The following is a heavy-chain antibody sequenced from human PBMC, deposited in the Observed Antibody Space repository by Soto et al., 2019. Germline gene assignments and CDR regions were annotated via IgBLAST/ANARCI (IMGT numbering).Heavy chain of an antibody. Sequence: ASVKVSCKASGYTFTSYDINWVRQATGQGLEWMGWMNANSGNTAYAQKFQGRVTITRDTSASTAYMELSSLRSEDTAVYYCARDRAKYQLLPYNWFDPWGQGTLVTVSS. CDR1: GYTFTSYD. D-gene: IGHD2-2*01. CDR3: ARDRAKYQLLPYNWFDP. J-gene: IGHJ5*02. CDR2: MNANSGNT. V-gene: IGHV1-8*01.